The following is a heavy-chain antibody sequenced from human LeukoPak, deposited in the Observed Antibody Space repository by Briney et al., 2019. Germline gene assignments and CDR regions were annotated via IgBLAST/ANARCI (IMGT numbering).Heavy chain of an antibody. CDR3: ARGWDHIVVVTAIGYMDV. D-gene: IGHD2-21*02. J-gene: IGHJ6*03. CDR1: GYTFTGYY. Sequence: ASVKVSCKASGYTFTGYYMHWVRQAPGQGLEWMGWINPNSGGTNYAQKFQGRVTMTRDTSISTAYMELSRLRSDDTAVYYCARGWDHIVVVTAIGYMDVWGKGTTVTVSS. CDR2: INPNSGGT. V-gene: IGHV1-2*02.